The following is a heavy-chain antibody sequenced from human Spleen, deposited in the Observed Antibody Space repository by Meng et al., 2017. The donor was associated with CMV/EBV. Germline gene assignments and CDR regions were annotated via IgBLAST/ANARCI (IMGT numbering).Heavy chain of an antibody. V-gene: IGHV3-30*04. Sequence: GGLLRLSCAASRFTFSSYAMHWVRQAPGKGLEWVSLISFDGTNKFYAGSVKGRFTTSRDNSKNTLFLQMDSLRPEDTAVYYCARDRRYDTSGYPDYWGQGTLVTVSS. D-gene: IGHD3-22*01. J-gene: IGHJ4*01. CDR2: ISFDGTNK. CDR3: ARDRRYDTSGYPDY. CDR1: RFTFSSYA.